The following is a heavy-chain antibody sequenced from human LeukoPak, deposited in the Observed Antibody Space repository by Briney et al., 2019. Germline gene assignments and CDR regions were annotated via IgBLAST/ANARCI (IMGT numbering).Heavy chain of an antibody. CDR1: GETFTDYY. CDR3: ARGWAGDFDY. J-gene: IGHJ4*02. D-gene: IGHD3-10*01. CDR2: INHSGST. V-gene: IGHV4-34*01. Sequence: SETLSLSCTVYGETFTDYYWTWIRQPPGKGLEWIGEINHSGSTNYNPSLTSRVTISVDTSKNQFSLKLSSVIAADTAVYYCARGWAGDFDYWGQGTLVTVSS.